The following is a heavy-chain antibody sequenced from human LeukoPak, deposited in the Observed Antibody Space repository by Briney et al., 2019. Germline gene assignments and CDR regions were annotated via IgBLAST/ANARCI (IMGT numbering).Heavy chain of an antibody. CDR2: VYPGDSDT. CDR3: ARGYYYDSSGYPDY. D-gene: IGHD3-22*01. CDR1: GYTFTSYG. Sequence: ASVKVSCKASGYTFTSYGISWVRQMPGKGLEWMGIVYPGDSDTRYSPSFQGQVTISADKSISTAYLQWSSLKASDTAMYYCARGYYYDSSGYPDYWGQGTLVTVSS. J-gene: IGHJ4*02. V-gene: IGHV5-51*01.